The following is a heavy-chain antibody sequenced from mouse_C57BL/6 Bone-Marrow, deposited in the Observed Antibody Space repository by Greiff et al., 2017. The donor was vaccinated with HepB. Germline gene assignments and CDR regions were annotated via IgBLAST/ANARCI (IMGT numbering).Heavy chain of an antibody. Sequence: EVQLVESGGDLVKPGGSLKLSCAASGFTFSSYGMSWVRQTPDKRLEWVATISSGGSYTYYPDSVKGRFTISRDNAKNTLYLQMSSLKSEDTAMYYWARRVYYYGSSYVYYAMDYWGQGTSVTVSS. D-gene: IGHD1-1*01. J-gene: IGHJ4*01. CDR3: ARRVYYYGSSYVYYAMDY. V-gene: IGHV5-6*01. CDR1: GFTFSSYG. CDR2: ISSGGSYT.